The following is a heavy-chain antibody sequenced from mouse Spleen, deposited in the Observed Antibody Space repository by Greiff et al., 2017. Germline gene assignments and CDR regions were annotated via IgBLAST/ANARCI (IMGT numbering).Heavy chain of an antibody. CDR2: ISNLAYSI. V-gene: IGHV5-15*01. D-gene: IGHD3-2*01. CDR3: ATARATIGFAY. Sequence: EVQVVESGGGLVKPGGSLKLSCAASGFTFSDYGMAWVRQAPGKGPEWVAFISNLAYSIYYADTVTGRFTISRENAKNTLYLEMSSLRSEDTAMYYCATARATIGFAYWGQGTLVTVSA. CDR1: GFTFSDYG. J-gene: IGHJ3*01.